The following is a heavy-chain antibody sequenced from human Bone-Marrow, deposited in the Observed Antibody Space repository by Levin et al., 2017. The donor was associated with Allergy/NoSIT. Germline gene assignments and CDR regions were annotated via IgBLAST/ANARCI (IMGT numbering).Heavy chain of an antibody. J-gene: IGHJ4*02. V-gene: IGHV3-21*06. Sequence: GGSLRLSCAASGFIISDYWIYWVRQAPGKGLEWVSFISDGSTYIYYGDSVKGRFTISRDNARSAVYLQMNSLRAEDTAIYYCAKDGVESAGTPFYFDHWGQGTLLTVSS. D-gene: IGHD6-13*01. CDR3: AKDGVESAGTPFYFDH. CDR2: ISDGSTYI. CDR1: GFIISDYW.